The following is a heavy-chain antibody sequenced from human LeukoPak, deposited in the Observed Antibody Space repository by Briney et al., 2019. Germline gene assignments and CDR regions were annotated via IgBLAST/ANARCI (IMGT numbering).Heavy chain of an antibody. D-gene: IGHD3-9*01. V-gene: IGHV3-7*01. CDR1: GLTFSNHW. CDR3: LTSMGY. J-gene: IGHJ4*02. Sequence: PGGSLRLSCAAAGLTFSNHWMNWVRQAPGKGPEWVANIKPDGSGEYYVDSVKGRFIISRDNAKNSVYLQMNSLRAEDTAVYYMLTSMGYWGQGTLVTVSS. CDR2: IKPDGSGE.